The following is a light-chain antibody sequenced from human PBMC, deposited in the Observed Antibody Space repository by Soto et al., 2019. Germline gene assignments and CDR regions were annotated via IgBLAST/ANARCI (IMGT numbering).Light chain of an antibody. CDR3: QQLNSYWYT. CDR1: QDISSY. V-gene: IGKV1-9*01. J-gene: IGKJ2*01. Sequence: DIQLTQSPSLLSASVGDGVTITCRASQDISSYLAWYQQTPGKAPKLLIYGASTLRSGVPSRFSGSGSGTEFTLTINSLQPEDFGTYYCQQLNSYWYTFGQGTKLEI. CDR2: GAS.